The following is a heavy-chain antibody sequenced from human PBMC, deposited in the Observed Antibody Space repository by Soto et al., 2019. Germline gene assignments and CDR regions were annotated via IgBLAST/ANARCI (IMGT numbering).Heavy chain of an antibody. V-gene: IGHV3-30*18. J-gene: IGHJ4*02. CDR3: AKTRGSRSGDLSPDF. D-gene: IGHD3-16*02. CDR2: ISYDGSKQ. Sequence: QVHLVESGGGVVQPGRSLRLSCAASGFTFNNYAFHWVRQAPGKGLEWVALISYDGSKQYYGDSVQGRFTMSRDNSKNTLFLQMHSLRPEATALNYCAKTRGSRSGDLSPDFSGQGTLLTLS. CDR1: GFTFNNYA.